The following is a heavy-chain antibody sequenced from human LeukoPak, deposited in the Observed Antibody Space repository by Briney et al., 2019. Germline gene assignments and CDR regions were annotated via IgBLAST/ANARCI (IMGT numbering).Heavy chain of an antibody. CDR1: GYTFTSYG. D-gene: IGHD3-10*01. CDR2: MNPNSGNT. Sequence: GASVKVSCKASGYTFTSYGINWVRQATGQGLEWMGWMNPNSGNTGYAQKFQGRVTMTRNTSISTAYMELSSLRSEDTAVYYCAFGSGSYHLAFDPWGQGTLVTVSS. J-gene: IGHJ5*02. CDR3: AFGSGSYHLAFDP. V-gene: IGHV1-8*01.